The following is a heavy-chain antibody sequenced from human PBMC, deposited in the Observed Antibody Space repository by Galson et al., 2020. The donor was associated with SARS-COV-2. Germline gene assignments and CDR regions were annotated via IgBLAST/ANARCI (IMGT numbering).Heavy chain of an antibody. CDR1: GGSFSGYY. CDR3: ARGRGYCSGGSCYPKVVFDY. Sequence: SETLSLTCAVYGGSFSGYYWSWIRQPPGKGLEWIGEINHSGSTNYNPSLKSRVTISVDTSKNQFSLKLSSVTAADTAVYYCARGRGYCSGGSCYPKVVFDYWGQGTLVTVSS. J-gene: IGHJ4*02. D-gene: IGHD2-15*01. V-gene: IGHV4-34*01. CDR2: INHSGST.